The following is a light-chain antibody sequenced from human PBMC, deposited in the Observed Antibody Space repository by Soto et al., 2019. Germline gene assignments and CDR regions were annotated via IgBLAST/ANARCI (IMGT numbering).Light chain of an antibody. Sequence: IVMTQSPDSLAVSLGERATINCKSSQSVLKSSSNKNYLAWYQQKQGQPPKLLISLSSTRESGVPDRFSGSGSETDFTLTISSLQAEDVAVYYCQQYYNTPTFGQGTKLEI. CDR1: QSVLKSSSNKNY. J-gene: IGKJ2*01. V-gene: IGKV4-1*01. CDR3: QQYYNTPT. CDR2: LSS.